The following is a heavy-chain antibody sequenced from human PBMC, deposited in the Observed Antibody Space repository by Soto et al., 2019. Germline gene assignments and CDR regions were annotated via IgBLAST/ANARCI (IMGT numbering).Heavy chain of an antibody. CDR3: ARIASSRADYFDY. J-gene: IGHJ4*02. CDR1: GFTVSSNY. V-gene: IGHV3-53*01. D-gene: IGHD2-21*01. Sequence: PGGSLRLSCAASGFTVSSNYMSWVRQAPGKGLEWVSFIYSGGSTYYADSLKGRFTISRYKSKNTLYLQMNSLRAEDTAVYYCARIASSRADYFDYWGQGTLVTVSS. CDR2: IYSGGST.